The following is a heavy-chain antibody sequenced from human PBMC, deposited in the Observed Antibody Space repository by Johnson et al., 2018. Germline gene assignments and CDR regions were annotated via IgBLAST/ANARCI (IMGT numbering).Heavy chain of an antibody. CDR2: IIPILGIA. CDR1: GGTFSSYT. V-gene: IGHV1-69*04. CDR3: ARGPPNFYYMDV. J-gene: IGHJ6*03. Sequence: QVQLVQSGAEVKKPGSSXKVSCKASGGTFSSYTISWVRQAPGQGREWMGRIIPILGIAKYAQKFQGRVTITADKSTSTAYRELSSLRTEDTAVYYGARGPPNFYYMDVWDKGTTVTVSS.